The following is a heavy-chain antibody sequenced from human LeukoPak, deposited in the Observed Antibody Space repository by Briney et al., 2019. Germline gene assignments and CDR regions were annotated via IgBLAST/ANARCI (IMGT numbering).Heavy chain of an antibody. J-gene: IGHJ4*02. CDR2: IYYSGST. Sequence: PSETLSLTCTVSGGSISSYHWSWIRQPPGKGLEWIGCIYYSGSTNYNPSLKSRVTISVDTSKNQFSLKLSSVTAADTAVYYCAGQHDFWSGYDYWGQGTLVTVSS. CDR1: GGSISSYH. V-gene: IGHV4-59*08. D-gene: IGHD3-3*01. CDR3: AGQHDFWSGYDY.